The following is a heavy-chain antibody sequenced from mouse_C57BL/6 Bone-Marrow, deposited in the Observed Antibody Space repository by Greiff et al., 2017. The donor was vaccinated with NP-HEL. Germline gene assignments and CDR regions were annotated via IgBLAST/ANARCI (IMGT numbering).Heavy chain of an antibody. J-gene: IGHJ3*01. CDR1: GFTFSSYG. V-gene: IGHV5-6*01. CDR3: ASPYDYDVGWFAY. Sequence: VQLKESGGDLVNPGGSLKLSCAASGFTFSSYGMSWVRQTPDKRLEWVATISSGGSYTYYPDSFKGRATISRDKSYNTLYLQLSSLKSEDEAMYYCASPYDYDVGWFAYWGQGTLVTVSA. D-gene: IGHD2-4*01. CDR2: ISSGGSYT.